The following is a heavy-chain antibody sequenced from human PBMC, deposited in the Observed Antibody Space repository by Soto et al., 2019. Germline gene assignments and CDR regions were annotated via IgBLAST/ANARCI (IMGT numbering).Heavy chain of an antibody. CDR2: MNPNSGNT. J-gene: IGHJ3*02. CDR3: ARLAPIVAPFAFDI. Sequence: QVQLVQSGAEVKKPGASVKVSCKASGYTFTSYDINWVRQATGQGLEWMGWMNPNSGNTGYAQKFQGRVTMTRNTSISTAYMELSSLRSEYTAVYYCARLAPIVAPFAFDIWGQGTMVTVSS. D-gene: IGHD5-12*01. V-gene: IGHV1-8*01. CDR1: GYTFTSYD.